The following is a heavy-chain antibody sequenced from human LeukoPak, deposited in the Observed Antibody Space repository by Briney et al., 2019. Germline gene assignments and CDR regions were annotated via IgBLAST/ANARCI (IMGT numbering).Heavy chain of an antibody. CDR1: GFTFSSYA. CDR2: ISGSGGST. V-gene: IGHV3-23*01. CDR3: AKAVSPGGAFDI. D-gene: IGHD2/OR15-2a*01. Sequence: GGSLRLSCAASGFTFSSYAMSWVRQAPGKGLEWVSAISGSGGSTYYADSVKGRVTISRDNSRNTLYLQMNSLRAEDTAVYYCAKAVSPGGAFDIWGQGTMVTVSS. J-gene: IGHJ3*02.